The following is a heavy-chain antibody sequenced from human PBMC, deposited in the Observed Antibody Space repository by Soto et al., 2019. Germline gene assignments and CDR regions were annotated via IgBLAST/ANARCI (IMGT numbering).Heavy chain of an antibody. D-gene: IGHD6-13*01. J-gene: IGHJ6*02. CDR3: ARGGSSWYSYYYYGMDV. V-gene: IGHV3-30-3*01. CDR2: ISYDGSNK. CDR1: GFTFSSYA. Sequence: GGSLRLSCAASGFTFSSYAMHWVRQAPGKGLVWVAVISYDGSNKYYADSVKGRFTISRDNYKNTLYLQMNSLRAEDTAVYYCARGGSSWYSYYYYGMDVWGQGTTVTASS.